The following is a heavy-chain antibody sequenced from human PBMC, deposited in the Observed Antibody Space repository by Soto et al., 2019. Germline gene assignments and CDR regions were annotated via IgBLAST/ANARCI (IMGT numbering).Heavy chain of an antibody. J-gene: IGHJ4*02. CDR2: IYPGDSDM. Sequence: GESLKISCEGVGYSFPNHWIAWVRQRPDKGLEWMGTIYPGDSDMRYSPSFRGQVTISVDKSINTAYLQWDSLKASDTAKYCCARLSREFWSGPGYWGQGPLVTVSS. CDR1: GYSFPNHW. V-gene: IGHV5-51*01. D-gene: IGHD3-3*01. CDR3: ARLSREFWSGPGY.